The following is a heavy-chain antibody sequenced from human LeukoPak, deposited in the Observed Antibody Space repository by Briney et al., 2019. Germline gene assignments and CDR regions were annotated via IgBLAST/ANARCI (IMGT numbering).Heavy chain of an antibody. CDR3: ARHYDSSGYYSTRAFDI. V-gene: IGHV4-59*08. CDR1: RGSISSYY. CDR2: IYYSGST. Sequence: PSETLSLTSTVPRGSISSYYWSWIRQPPGKGLEWIGYIYYSGSTNYNPSLKSRVTISVDTSKNQFSLKLSSVTAADTAVYYCARHYDSSGYYSTRAFDIWGQETVVTVSS. J-gene: IGHJ3*02. D-gene: IGHD3-22*01.